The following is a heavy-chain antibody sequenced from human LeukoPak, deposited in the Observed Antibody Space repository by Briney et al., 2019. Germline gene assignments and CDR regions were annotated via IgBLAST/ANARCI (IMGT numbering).Heavy chain of an antibody. D-gene: IGHD5-24*01. V-gene: IGHV1-69*05. Sequence: GASVKVSCKASGGTFSSYAISWVRQAPGQGLEWMGGITPIFGTANYAQKFQGRVTITTDESTSTAYMELSSLRSEDTAVYYCARDNGYNFGYYYYMDVWGKGTTVTVSS. CDR1: GGTFSSYA. J-gene: IGHJ6*03. CDR2: ITPIFGTA. CDR3: ARDNGYNFGYYYYMDV.